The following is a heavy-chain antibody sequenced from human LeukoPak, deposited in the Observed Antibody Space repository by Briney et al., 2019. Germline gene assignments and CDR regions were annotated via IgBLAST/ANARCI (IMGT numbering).Heavy chain of an antibody. CDR2: IYFSGNT. J-gene: IGHJ5*02. CDR1: GGSISSSGFY. Sequence: PSETLSLTCSVSGGSISSSGFYWGWIRQPPGKGLQWIGSIYFSGNTYYNPSLESRVTILVDTSKNQFSLKLTSVTAADTAMYYCARLYYYDSSGNYGYNWFDPWGQGTLVTVSS. D-gene: IGHD3-22*01. CDR3: ARLYYYDSSGNYGYNWFDP. V-gene: IGHV4-39*01.